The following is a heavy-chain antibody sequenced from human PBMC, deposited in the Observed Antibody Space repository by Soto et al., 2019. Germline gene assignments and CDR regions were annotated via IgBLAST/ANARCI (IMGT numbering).Heavy chain of an antibody. CDR1: DGSISSNY. CDR2: IYYSGST. D-gene: IGHD3-16*01. V-gene: IGHV4-59*08. CDR3: ASFAESWYYFDY. Sequence: SETLSLTCTVSDGSISSNYWSWIRQPPGKGLEWIGYIYYSGSTNFNPSLKSRVTISVDTSKNQFFLKLKSVIAADTAVYYCASFAESWYYFDYWGQGILFTVSS. J-gene: IGHJ4*02.